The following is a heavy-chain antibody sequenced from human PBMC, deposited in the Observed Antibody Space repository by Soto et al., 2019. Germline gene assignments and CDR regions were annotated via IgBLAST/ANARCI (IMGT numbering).Heavy chain of an antibody. D-gene: IGHD3-16*01. CDR1: GFSLETHEMF. CDR2: IDSDDDK. CDR3: ARIRLSSYYFDS. Sequence: SRAALMNQTRTLGLTCTFSGFSLETHEMFVSWIRQPPGKALEWLARIDSDDDKYYSTPLKTRLTISKDTSKNQVLLTMTNMDPVDTASYYCARIRLSSYYFDSWGQGILVTVSS. J-gene: IGHJ4*02. V-gene: IGHV2-70*11.